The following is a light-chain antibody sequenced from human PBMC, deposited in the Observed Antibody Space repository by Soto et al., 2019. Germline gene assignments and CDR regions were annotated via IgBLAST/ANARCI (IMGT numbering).Light chain of an antibody. CDR2: GDS. Sequence: QSVLTQPPSVSGAPGQRVTISCTGSSSNIGAGYDVNWYQQLPETAPKLLIFGDSNRPSGVPDRFSGSKPGTSASLVITGLRADDEADYYCQSNDNGLSGSDVFGTGTKVTVL. CDR3: QSNDNGLSGSDV. J-gene: IGLJ1*01. CDR1: SSNIGAGYD. V-gene: IGLV1-40*01.